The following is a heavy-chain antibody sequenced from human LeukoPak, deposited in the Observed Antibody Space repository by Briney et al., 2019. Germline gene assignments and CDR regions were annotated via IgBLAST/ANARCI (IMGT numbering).Heavy chain of an antibody. CDR1: GGSFSGYY. Sequence: PSETLSLTCAVYGGSFSGYYWSWIRQPPGKGLEWIGEINHSGSTNYNPSLKSRVTISVDTSKNQFSLKLSSVTAADTAVYYCARWRAAARLSSYYYYYGMDVWGQGTTVTVSS. CDR2: INHSGST. V-gene: IGHV4-34*01. D-gene: IGHD6-6*01. CDR3: ARWRAAARLSSYYYYYGMDV. J-gene: IGHJ6*02.